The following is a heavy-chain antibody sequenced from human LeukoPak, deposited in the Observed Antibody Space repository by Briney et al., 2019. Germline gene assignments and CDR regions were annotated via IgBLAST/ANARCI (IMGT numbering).Heavy chain of an antibody. Sequence: GASVKVSCKAAGYTFTSYDINWVRQATGQGLEWMGWMNPNSGNTGYAQKLQGRVTMTRNTSISTAYMELSSLRSEDTAVYYCARGITVVTPVGHYYYMDVWGKGTTVTVSS. J-gene: IGHJ6*03. V-gene: IGHV1-8*01. CDR3: ARGITVVTPVGHYYYMDV. CDR2: MNPNSGNT. D-gene: IGHD4-23*01. CDR1: GYTFTSYD.